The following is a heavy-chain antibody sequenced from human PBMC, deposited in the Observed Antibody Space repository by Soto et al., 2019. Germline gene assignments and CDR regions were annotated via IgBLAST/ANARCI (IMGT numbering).Heavy chain of an antibody. CDR3: ARDGITIFGVVTHLNYYYYGMDV. CDR1: GFTFSNYH. J-gene: IGHJ6*02. CDR2: ISSTSTTT. Sequence: GVLRLSCAASGFTFSNYHMTWVRQAPGKGLEWLSYISSTSTTTNYADSVKGRFTISRDNAKNTLYLQMNSLRAEDTAVYYCARDGITIFGVVTHLNYYYYGMDVWGQGTTVTGSS. D-gene: IGHD3-3*01. V-gene: IGHV3-48*04.